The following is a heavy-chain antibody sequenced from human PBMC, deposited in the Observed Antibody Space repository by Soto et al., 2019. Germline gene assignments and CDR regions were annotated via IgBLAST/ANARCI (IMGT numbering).Heavy chain of an antibody. D-gene: IGHD3-16*01. CDR2: INHSGST. CDR1: GGSFSGYY. V-gene: IGHV4-34*01. J-gene: IGHJ6*02. CDR3: ARGGYYDNLWKKLNYYGMDV. Sequence: SETLSLTCAVYGGSFSGYYWSWIRQPPGKGLEWIGEINHSGSTNYNPSLKSRVTISVDTSKNQFSLKLSSVTAADTAVYFCARGGYYDNLWKKLNYYGMDVWGQGTTVTVSS.